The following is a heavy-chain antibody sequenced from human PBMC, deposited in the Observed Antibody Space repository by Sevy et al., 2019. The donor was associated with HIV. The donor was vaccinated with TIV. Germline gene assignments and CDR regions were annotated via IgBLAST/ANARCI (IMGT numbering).Heavy chain of an antibody. CDR2: ISYDGSNK. Sequence: GGSLRLSCAASGFTFSFYGMHWVRQAPGKGVEWVAVISYDGSNKYYADSVKGRFTISRDNSKNTLYLQMNSLRAEDTAVYYCAKELLFGIAVAEGAFDIWGQGTMVTVSS. V-gene: IGHV3-30*18. J-gene: IGHJ3*02. CDR1: GFTFSFYG. CDR3: AKELLFGIAVAEGAFDI. D-gene: IGHD6-19*01.